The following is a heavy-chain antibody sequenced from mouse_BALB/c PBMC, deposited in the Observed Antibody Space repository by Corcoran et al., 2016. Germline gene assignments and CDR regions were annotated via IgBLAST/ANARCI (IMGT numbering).Heavy chain of an antibody. CDR2: INTYTGEP. CDR3: ARDYGSSQAWFAY. D-gene: IGHD1-1*01. V-gene: IGHV9-3-1*01. Sequence: QIQLVQSGPELKKPGETVKISCKASGYTFTNYGMNWVKQAPGKGLKWMGWINTYTGEPTYADDFKGRFAFSLETSASTAYLQINNLKNEDTDTYFGARDYGSSQAWFAYWGQGTLVTVSA. CDR1: GYTFTNYG. J-gene: IGHJ3*01.